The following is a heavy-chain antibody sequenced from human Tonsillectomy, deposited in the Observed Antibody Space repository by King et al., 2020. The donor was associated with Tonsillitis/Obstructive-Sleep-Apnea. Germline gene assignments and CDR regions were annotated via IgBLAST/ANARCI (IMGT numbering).Heavy chain of an antibody. CDR2: IGTSDTAT. J-gene: IGHJ4*02. CDR1: RFPFSRYA. Sequence: VQLVESGGGLVQPGGSLRLSCAASRFPFSRYAMSWVRQAPRKGLEWVSSIGTSDTATYYADSVMGRFTISRDNSKNTLFLQMNSLRAEDTSIYFCAKVDGRDWYDSYYFDSWGQGTLVTV. D-gene: IGHD1-1*01. V-gene: IGHV3-23*04. CDR3: AKVDGRDWYDSYYFDS.